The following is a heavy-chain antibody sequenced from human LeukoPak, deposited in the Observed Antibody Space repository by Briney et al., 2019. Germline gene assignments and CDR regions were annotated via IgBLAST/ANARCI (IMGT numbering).Heavy chain of an antibody. CDR3: ARGLGPIYFDY. J-gene: IGHJ4*02. D-gene: IGHD3-16*01. CDR1: GGSISSYY. CDR2: IYYSGST. V-gene: IGHV4-59*01. Sequence: ASETLSLTCTVSGGSISSYYWSWIRQPPGKGLEWIGYIYYSGSTNYNPSLKSRVTVSADMSKSQFSLTLSSVTAADTAVYYCARGLGPIYFDYWGQGTLVTVSS.